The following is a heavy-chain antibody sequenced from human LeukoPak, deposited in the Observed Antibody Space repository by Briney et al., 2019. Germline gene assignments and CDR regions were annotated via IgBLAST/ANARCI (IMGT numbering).Heavy chain of an antibody. CDR1: GFTFDDYA. D-gene: IGHD6-19*01. Sequence: PGGSLRLSCAASGFTFDDYAMHWVRQAPGKGLEWVSGISWNSNSIGYADSVKGRFTISRDNAKNSLYLQMNSLRAEDTALYYCAKGISSGWYNDAFDIWAKGQWSPSLQ. CDR3: AKGISSGWYNDAFDI. V-gene: IGHV3-9*01. CDR2: ISWNSNSI. J-gene: IGHJ3*02.